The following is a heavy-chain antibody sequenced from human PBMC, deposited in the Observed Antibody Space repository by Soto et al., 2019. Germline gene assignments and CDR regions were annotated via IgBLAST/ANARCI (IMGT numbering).Heavy chain of an antibody. D-gene: IGHD6-19*01. CDR1: GGSISSSNW. V-gene: IGHV4-4*02. CDR3: ARDRKQWLTPYWYYYGMDV. CDR2: IYHSGST. Sequence: LRRPLSLTCAVSGGSISSSNWWSWVRQPPGKGLEWIGEIYHSGSTNYNPSLKSRVTISVDKSKNQFSLKLSSVTAADTAVYYCARDRKQWLTPYWYYYGMDVWGQGTTVTVSS. J-gene: IGHJ6*02.